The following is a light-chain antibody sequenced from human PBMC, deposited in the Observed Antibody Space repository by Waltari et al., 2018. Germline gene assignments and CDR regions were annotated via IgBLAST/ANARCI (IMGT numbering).Light chain of an antibody. Sequence: DIVMTQSPLSLPVTPGEPASISCRSSQSLLHSDGNNHLVWYLQKPGQSPQVQIYLGSNRAAGVPDRFSGSGSGTEFTLKISRVEAEDVGVYYCMQALQTPVTFGGGTKVEI. V-gene: IGKV2-28*01. CDR1: QSLLHSDGNNH. CDR2: LGS. J-gene: IGKJ4*01. CDR3: MQALQTPVT.